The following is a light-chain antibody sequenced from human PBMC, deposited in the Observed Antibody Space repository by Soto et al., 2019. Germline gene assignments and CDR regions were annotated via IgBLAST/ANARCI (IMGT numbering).Light chain of an antibody. J-gene: IGKJ1*01. CDR1: QSVSNNY. CDR2: GAS. V-gene: IGKV3-20*01. CDR3: QQYGSPGT. Sequence: EIVLTQSPGTLSRSPGERATLSCRASQSVSNNYLAWYQQKPGQAPRLLIYGASNRATGIPDRFSGSGSGTDFTPTISRLEPEDFAVYYCQQYGSPGTFGQGTKVDNK.